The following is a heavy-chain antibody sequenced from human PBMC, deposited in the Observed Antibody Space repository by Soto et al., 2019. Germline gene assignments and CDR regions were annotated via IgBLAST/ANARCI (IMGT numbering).Heavy chain of an antibody. D-gene: IGHD3-22*01. CDR2: PIPLFGTT. CDR3: ARGPSRGYQLGF. V-gene: IGHV1-69*06. J-gene: IGHJ4*02. CDR1: GGTFSGHA. Sequence: QVQLVQSGAEVKKPGSSVKVSCEASGGTFSGHAISWVRQAPGQGPEWMGGPIPLFGTTQHAQNFHGSLTSTVDKATRTLYTHCASLQFEDAAIYDCARGPSRGYQLGFWGEGTLVSFS.